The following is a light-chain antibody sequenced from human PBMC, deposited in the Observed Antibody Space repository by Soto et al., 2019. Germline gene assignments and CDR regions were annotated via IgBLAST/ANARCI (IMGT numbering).Light chain of an antibody. CDR2: GAS. Sequence: EIVLTQSPGTLSLSPGERATLSCRASQSVTSSYLAWYQQKPGQAPRLLIYGASRRATGIPDRLSGSGSGTDFTLTISRLEPEDFAVYYCQQYSSSPGTFGQGTKVEIK. V-gene: IGKV3-20*01. J-gene: IGKJ1*01. CDR3: QQYSSSPGT. CDR1: QSVTSSY.